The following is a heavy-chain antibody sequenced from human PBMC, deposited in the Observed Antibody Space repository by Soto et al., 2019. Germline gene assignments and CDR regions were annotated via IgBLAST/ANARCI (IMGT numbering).Heavy chain of an antibody. Sequence: QVQLVESGGGVVQPGRSLRLSCAASGFTFSSYGMHWVRQAPGKGLEWVAVIWYDGSNKYYADSVKGRFTISRDNSKNSLYLQMNSLRAEDTDVYYCARDGYKRDYYGMDVWGQGTTVTVSS. D-gene: IGHD6-25*01. CDR1: GFTFSSYG. CDR3: ARDGYKRDYYGMDV. J-gene: IGHJ6*01. V-gene: IGHV3-33*01. CDR2: IWYDGSNK.